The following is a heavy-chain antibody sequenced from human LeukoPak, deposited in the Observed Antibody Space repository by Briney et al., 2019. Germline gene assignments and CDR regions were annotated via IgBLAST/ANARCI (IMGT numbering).Heavy chain of an antibody. Sequence: GGSLRLSCAASGFTFSTYRMSWVRQAPGKGLEWVANIKQDGSEKHYVDSVKGRFTISRDNAKNSLYLQMSSLRAEDTAVYYCTRDFGSRYYYDSSGYSWGQGTLVTVSS. CDR3: TRDFGSRYYYDSSGYS. CDR1: GFTFSTYR. V-gene: IGHV3-7*01. D-gene: IGHD3-22*01. J-gene: IGHJ4*02. CDR2: IKQDGSEK.